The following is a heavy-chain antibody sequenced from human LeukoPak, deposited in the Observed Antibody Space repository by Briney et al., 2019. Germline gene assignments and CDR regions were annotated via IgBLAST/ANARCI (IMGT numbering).Heavy chain of an antibody. V-gene: IGHV1-69*05. CDR1: GYTFTSYG. J-gene: IGHJ5*02. CDR3: ARGVVPAARGGNWFDP. D-gene: IGHD2-2*01. Sequence: GASVKVSCKASGYTFTSYGISWARQAPGQGLEWMGGIIPIFGTANYAQKFQGRVTITRDTSASTAYMELSSLRSEDTAVYYCARGVVPAARGGNWFDPWGQGTLVTVSS. CDR2: IIPIFGTA.